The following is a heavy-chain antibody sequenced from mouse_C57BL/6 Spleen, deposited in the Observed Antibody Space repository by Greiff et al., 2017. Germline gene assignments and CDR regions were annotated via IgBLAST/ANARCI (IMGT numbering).Heavy chain of an antibody. J-gene: IGHJ4*01. Sequence: VQLLESGAELVKPGASVKLSCKASGYTFTEYTIHWVKQRPGQGLEWIGWVYPGSGSIKYNEKFKDKVTLTADKSSSTVYMELSRLTSEDTAVYFCARNEDPLYDGYYLYAMDYWGQGTSVTVSS. V-gene: IGHV1-62-2*01. CDR1: GYTFTEYT. CDR2: VYPGSGSI. D-gene: IGHD2-3*01. CDR3: ARNEDPLYDGYYLYAMDY.